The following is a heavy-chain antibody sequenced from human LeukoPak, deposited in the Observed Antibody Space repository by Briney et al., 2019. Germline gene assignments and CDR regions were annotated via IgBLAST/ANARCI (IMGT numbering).Heavy chain of an antibody. CDR3: ARRHGDYYFDY. CDR2: IYYSGST. Sequence: SETLSLTCTVSGGSNSRYYWSWIRQPPGKGLEWIGYIYYSGSTNYNPSLKGRVTISVDMSKNQFSLKLSSVTAADTAVYCCARRHGDYYFDYWGQGTLVTVSS. D-gene: IGHD4-17*01. V-gene: IGHV4-59*08. CDR1: GGSNSRYY. J-gene: IGHJ4*02.